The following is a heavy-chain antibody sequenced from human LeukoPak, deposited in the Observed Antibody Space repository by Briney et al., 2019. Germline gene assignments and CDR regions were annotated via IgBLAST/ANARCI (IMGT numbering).Heavy chain of an antibody. CDR1: GYTFTSYG. J-gene: IGHJ4*02. V-gene: IGHV1-18*01. CDR2: ISAYNGNT. CDR3: AREDEDYDILTGTKGDY. Sequence: ASVRVSCKASGYTFTSYGISWVRQAPGQGLEWMGWISAYNGNTNYAQKLQGRVTMTTDTSTSTAYMELRSLRSDDTAAYYCAREDEDYDILTGTKGDYWGQGTLVTVSS. D-gene: IGHD3-9*01.